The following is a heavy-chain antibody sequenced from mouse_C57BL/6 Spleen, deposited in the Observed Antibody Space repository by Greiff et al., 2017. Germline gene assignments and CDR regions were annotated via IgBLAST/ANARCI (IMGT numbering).Heavy chain of an antibody. Sequence: VQLQQQSGPELVKPGASVKIPCKASGYTFTDYNMDWVKQSHGKSLKWIGDINPNNGGTIYNQKFKGKATLTVDKSSSTAYMELRSLTSEDTAVYYCASTVVADYAMDYWGQGTSVTVSS. D-gene: IGHD1-1*01. CDR1: GYTFTDYN. V-gene: IGHV1-18*01. CDR3: ASTVVADYAMDY. CDR2: INPNNGGT. J-gene: IGHJ4*01.